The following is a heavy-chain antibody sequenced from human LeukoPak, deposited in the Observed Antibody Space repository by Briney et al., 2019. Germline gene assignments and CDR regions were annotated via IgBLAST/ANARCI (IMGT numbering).Heavy chain of an antibody. CDR2: INPNSGGT. CDR1: GYTFTGYY. D-gene: IGHD3-10*01. CDR3: ARVRLKGSGIGAKYYYYYYGMDV. J-gene: IGHJ6*02. Sequence: ASVKVSCKASGYTFTGYYMHWVRQAPGQGLEWMGWINPNSGGTNYAQKFQGRVTVTRDTSISTAYMELSRLRSDDTAVYYCARVRLKGSGIGAKYYYYYYGMDVWGQGTTVTVSS. V-gene: IGHV1-2*02.